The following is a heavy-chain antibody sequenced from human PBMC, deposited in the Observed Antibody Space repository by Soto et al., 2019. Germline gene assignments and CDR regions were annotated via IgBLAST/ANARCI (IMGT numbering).Heavy chain of an antibody. Sequence: QVHLVQSGAEVKKPGASVKVSCKASGYTFTSYGITWVRQAPGQGLEWMGWISAHNGNTDYAQKLQGRVIVTRDTSTSTAYMEVRSLRSDVTAVYYGARGRDGDYWGQGALVTVSS. V-gene: IGHV1-18*01. CDR3: ARGRDGDY. CDR1: GYTFTSYG. CDR2: ISAHNGNT. J-gene: IGHJ4*02. D-gene: IGHD6-6*01.